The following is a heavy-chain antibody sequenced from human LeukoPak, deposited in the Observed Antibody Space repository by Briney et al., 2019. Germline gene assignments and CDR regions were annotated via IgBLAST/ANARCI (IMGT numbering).Heavy chain of an antibody. CDR2: ISAYNGNT. J-gene: IGHJ4*02. V-gene: IGHV1-18*01. CDR3: ARDYRRYDFWSGYYFP. D-gene: IGHD3-3*01. CDR1: GDTFTSYG. Sequence: ASVKVSCKASGDTFTSYGISWVRQAPGQGLEWMGWISAYNGNTNYAQKLQGRVTMTTDTSTSTAYMELRSLRSDDTTVYYCARDYRRYDFWSGYYFPWGQGTLVTVSS.